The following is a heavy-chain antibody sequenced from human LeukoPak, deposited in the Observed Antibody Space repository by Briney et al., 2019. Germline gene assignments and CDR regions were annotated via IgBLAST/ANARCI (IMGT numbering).Heavy chain of an antibody. J-gene: IGHJ4*02. CDR3: AKDIRNYYDSSGPGVDY. CDR2: ISGSGGST. V-gene: IGHV3-23*01. Sequence: GGSLRLSCAASGFTFSSYAMSWVRQAPGKGLEWVPAISGSGGSTYYADSVKGRFTISRDNSKNTLYLQMNSLRAEDTAVYYCAKDIRNYYDSSGPGVDYWGQGTLVTVSS. CDR1: GFTFSSYA. D-gene: IGHD3-22*01.